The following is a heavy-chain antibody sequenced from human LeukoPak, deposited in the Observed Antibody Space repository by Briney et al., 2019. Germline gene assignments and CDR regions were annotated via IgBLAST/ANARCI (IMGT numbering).Heavy chain of an antibody. D-gene: IGHD6-6*01. CDR1: GFTVSSNY. V-gene: IGHV3-64*01. J-gene: IGHJ6*03. CDR2: INSNGGGT. CDR3: TRVQYSSSVSYYYYYYYMDV. Sequence: GGSLRLSCAASGFTVSSNYMSWVRQAPGKGLEYVSAINSNGGGTYYANSVKGRFTISRDNSKNTLYLQMGSLRAEDMAVYYCTRVQYSSSVSYYYYYYYMDVWGKGTTVTVSS.